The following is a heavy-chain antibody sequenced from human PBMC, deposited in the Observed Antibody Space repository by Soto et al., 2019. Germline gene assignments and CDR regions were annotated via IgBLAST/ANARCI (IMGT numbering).Heavy chain of an antibody. CDR1: GFTVDGYA. CDR3: AKGPTYYDILTGYYPTYYFDY. D-gene: IGHD3-9*01. Sequence: GGSLRLSCAASGFTVDGYAMHWVRQAPGKGLGWVSGISWNSETIDYADSVKGRFTISRDNSKNTLYLQMNSLRAEDTAVYYCAKGPTYYDILTGYYPTYYFDYWGQGTLVTVSS. CDR2: ISWNSETI. V-gene: IGHV3-9*01. J-gene: IGHJ4*02.